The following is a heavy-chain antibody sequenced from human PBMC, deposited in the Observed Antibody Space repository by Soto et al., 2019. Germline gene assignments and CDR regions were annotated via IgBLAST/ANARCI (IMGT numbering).Heavy chain of an antibody. Sequence: ASVKVSCKASGYTFTSYAMHWVRQAPGQRLEWMGWINAGNGNTKYSQKFQGRVTITRDTSKNQFSLKLSSVTAADTAVYYCARAPAPLYSSSWYYFDYWGQGTLVTVS. CDR3: ARAPAPLYSSSWYYFDY. J-gene: IGHJ4*02. D-gene: IGHD6-13*01. CDR1: GYTFTSYA. CDR2: INAGNGNT. V-gene: IGHV1-3*01.